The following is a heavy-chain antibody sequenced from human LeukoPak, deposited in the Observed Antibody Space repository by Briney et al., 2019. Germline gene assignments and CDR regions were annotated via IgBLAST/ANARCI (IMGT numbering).Heavy chain of an antibody. V-gene: IGHV3-23*01. Sequence: GGSLRLSCAASGFTFSSYDMSWVRQAPGKGLEWVSAISGSGGSTYYADSVRGRFTISRDNSKNTLYLQLNSLRAEDTAVYYCAKVPIWYSSTTFDYWGQGTLVTVSS. D-gene: IGHD6-19*01. CDR2: ISGSGGST. CDR1: GFTFSSYD. J-gene: IGHJ4*02. CDR3: AKVPIWYSSTTFDY.